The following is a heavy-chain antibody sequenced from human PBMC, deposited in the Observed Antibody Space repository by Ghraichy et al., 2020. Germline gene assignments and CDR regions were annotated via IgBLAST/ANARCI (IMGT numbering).Heavy chain of an antibody. CDR2: INHSGST. Sequence: SQTLSLTCAVYGGSFSGYYWSWIRQPPGKGLEWIGEINHSGSTNYNPSLKSRVTISVDTSKNQFSLKLSSVTAADTAVYYCAITYYDFWSGYQFGDYWGQGTLVTVSS. V-gene: IGHV4-34*01. J-gene: IGHJ4*02. CDR3: AITYYDFWSGYQFGDY. CDR1: GGSFSGYY. D-gene: IGHD3-3*01.